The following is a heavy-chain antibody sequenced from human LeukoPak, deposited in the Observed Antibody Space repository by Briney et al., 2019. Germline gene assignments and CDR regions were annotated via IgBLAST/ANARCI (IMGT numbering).Heavy chain of an antibody. CDR2: ISGSGDNT. V-gene: IGHV3-23*01. CDR1: GFTFSSYA. CDR3: VKAPLGYYYYSGMDV. J-gene: IGHJ6*02. Sequence: RPGGSLRLSCAASGFTFSSYAMSWVRQAPGKGLEWVSGISGSGDNTYYADSVKGRFTISRDNAKNSLFLQMNSLRAEDTALYHCVKAPLGYYYYSGMDVWGQGTTVTVSS.